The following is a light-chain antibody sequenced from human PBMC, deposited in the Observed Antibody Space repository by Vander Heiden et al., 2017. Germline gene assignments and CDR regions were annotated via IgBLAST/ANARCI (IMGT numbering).Light chain of an antibody. J-gene: IGLJ2*01. CDR3: AAWADSLNGVV. CDR2: SNN. V-gene: IGLV1-44*01. CDR1: SSNIGSNT. Sequence: QSVLTQPPSASGTPGQRVTIPCSGSSSNIGSNTVNWYQQLPGTAPKLLIESNNQRPSGVPDRFSGSKSGTSASLAIRGLQSEDEAEDDCAAWADSLNGVVFGGGTKLTVL.